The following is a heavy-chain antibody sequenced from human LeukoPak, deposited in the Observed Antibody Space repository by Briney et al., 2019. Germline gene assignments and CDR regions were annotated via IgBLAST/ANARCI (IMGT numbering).Heavy chain of an antibody. CDR3: AKDPRRIDPAPY. Sequence: TGGSLRLSCAASGFTFKNYWMHWVRQAPGKGLVWVSRINGDGSGITYADSVKGRFTISRDNAKNTLNLQMNSLRAEDTAVYYCAKDPRRIDPAPYWGQGTLVTVSS. CDR2: INGDGSGI. CDR1: GFTFKNYW. V-gene: IGHV3-74*03. D-gene: IGHD2-15*01. J-gene: IGHJ4*02.